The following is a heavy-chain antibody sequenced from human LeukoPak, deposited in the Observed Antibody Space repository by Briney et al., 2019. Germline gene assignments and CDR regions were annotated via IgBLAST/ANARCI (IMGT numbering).Heavy chain of an antibody. CDR3: ARARQPGVYALDI. D-gene: IGHD6-13*01. CDR2: IYYSGST. J-gene: IGHJ3*02. V-gene: IGHV4-59*01. CDR1: GVSISSYY. Sequence: PSETLSLTCTVSGVSISSYYWTWIRQPPGEGLEWIGYIYYSGSTNYNPSLKSRVTISVDTSKNQFSLKLSSVTAADTAVYYCARARQPGVYALDIWGQGTMGTVSS.